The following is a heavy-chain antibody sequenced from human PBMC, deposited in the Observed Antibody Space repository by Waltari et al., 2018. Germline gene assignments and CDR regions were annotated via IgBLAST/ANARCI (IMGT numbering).Heavy chain of an antibody. CDR2: VYHSGNF. D-gene: IGHD2-2*01. CDR1: GGSIRSDNW. V-gene: IGHV4-4*02. CDR3: ARGACSDTSCYANYYYMDV. Sequence: QVQLQESGPGLVRPSGTLSLICSVSGGSIRSDNWWRWVRRPPGKGLAWMGEVYHSGNFHYKPALASRVTISLDNSNRQLSLKLTSVTAADTAIYFCARGACSDTSCYANYYYMDVWGKGTAVTVSS. J-gene: IGHJ6*03.